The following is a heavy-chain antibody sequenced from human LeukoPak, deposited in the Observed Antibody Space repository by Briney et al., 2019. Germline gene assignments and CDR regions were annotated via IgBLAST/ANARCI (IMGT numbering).Heavy chain of an antibody. Sequence: SVKVSSKASGGTFSSYAISWVRQAPGQGLGWMGRLIPILGIANYTQKFQGRVTITADKSTSTAYMELSSLRSEDTAVYYCARDQYGFGVVVAATTFDYWGQGTLVTVSS. J-gene: IGHJ4*02. CDR2: LIPILGIA. D-gene: IGHD2-15*01. CDR1: GGTFSSYA. V-gene: IGHV1-69*04. CDR3: ARDQYGFGVVVAATTFDY.